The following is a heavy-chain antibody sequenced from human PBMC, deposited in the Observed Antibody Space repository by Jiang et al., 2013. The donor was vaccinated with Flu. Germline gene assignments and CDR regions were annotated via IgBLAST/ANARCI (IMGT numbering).Heavy chain of an antibody. V-gene: IGHV3-33*01. J-gene: IGHJ4*02. CDR1: GFTFSSYG. Sequence: VQLLESGGGVVQPGRSLRLSCAASGFTFSSYGMHWVRQAPGKGLEWVAVIWNNGINKYYADSVKGRFTISRDTSRNTLYLQMNSLRAEDTAVYYCARGGVNDGVRGVDYWGQGSLVTVSS. D-gene: IGHD2-8*02. CDR3: ARGGVNDGVRGVDY. CDR2: IWNNGINK.